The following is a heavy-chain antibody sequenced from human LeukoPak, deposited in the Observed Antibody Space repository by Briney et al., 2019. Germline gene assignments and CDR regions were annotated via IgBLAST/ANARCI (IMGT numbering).Heavy chain of an antibody. CDR3: ARLSSGDSSGFDY. J-gene: IGHJ4*02. CDR1: GFTFSSYA. V-gene: IGHV3-30*04. CDR2: ISYDGSNK. D-gene: IGHD6-19*01. Sequence: SGDSLRLSCAASGFTFSSYAMHWVRPAPGKGLEWVAVISYDGSNKYYADSVKGRFTISRDNSKNTLYLQMNSLRAEDTAVYYCARLSSGDSSGFDYWGQGTLVTVSS.